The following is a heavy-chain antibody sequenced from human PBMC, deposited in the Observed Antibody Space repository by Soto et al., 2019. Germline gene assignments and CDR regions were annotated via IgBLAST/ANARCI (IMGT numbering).Heavy chain of an antibody. CDR3: ARDNYGRDWFDP. CDR1: GGTFSSYA. CDR2: IIPIFGTA. V-gene: IGHV1-69*05. J-gene: IGHJ5*02. Sequence: SVKVSCKASGGTFSSYAISWVRQAPGQGLEWMGGIIPIFGTANYAQKFQGRVTITTDTSTSTAYMELRSLRSDDTAVYYCARDNYGRDWFDPWGQGTLVTVSS. D-gene: IGHD4-17*01.